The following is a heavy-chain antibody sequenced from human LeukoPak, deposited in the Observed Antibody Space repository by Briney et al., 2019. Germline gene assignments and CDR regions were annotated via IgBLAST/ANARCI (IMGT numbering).Heavy chain of an antibody. V-gene: IGHV3-21*01. Sequence: GGSLRLSCAASGFTSSSYSMNWVRQAPGKGLEWVSSISSSSSYIYYADSVKGRFTISRDNAKNSLYLQMNSLRAEDTAVYYCARGKVLLWFGESLDYWGQGTLVTVSS. CDR1: GFTSSSYS. CDR3: ARGKVLLWFGESLDY. D-gene: IGHD3-10*01. J-gene: IGHJ4*02. CDR2: ISSSSSYI.